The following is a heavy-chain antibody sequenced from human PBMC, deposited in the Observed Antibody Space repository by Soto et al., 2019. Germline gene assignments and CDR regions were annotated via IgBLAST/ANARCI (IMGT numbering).Heavy chain of an antibody. CDR3: AREEYYDSSGYWRGGMDV. J-gene: IGHJ6*02. V-gene: IGHV4-59*01. D-gene: IGHD3-22*01. Sequence: SETLSLTCTVSGGSISSYYWSWIRQPPGKGLEWIGYIYYSGSTNYNPSLKSRVTISVDTSKNQFSLKLSSVTAADTAVYYCAREEYYDSSGYWRGGMDVWGQGTTVTVSS. CDR2: IYYSGST. CDR1: GGSISSYY.